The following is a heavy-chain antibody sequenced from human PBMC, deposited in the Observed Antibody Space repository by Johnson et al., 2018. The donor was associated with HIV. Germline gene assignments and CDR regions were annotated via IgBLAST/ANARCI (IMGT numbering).Heavy chain of an antibody. CDR2: ISYDGSNK. CDR1: GFTFSSYA. J-gene: IGHJ3*02. Sequence: QVQLVESGGGVVQPGRSLRLSCAASGFTFSSYAMHWVRQAPGKGLEWVAVISYDGSNKYYADSVKGRFTISRDNSKNTLYLQMNSLRAEDTAVYYCGRDRGGGSYHDAFDIWGQGTMVTVSS. D-gene: IGHD1-26*01. CDR3: GRDRGGGSYHDAFDI. V-gene: IGHV3-30*04.